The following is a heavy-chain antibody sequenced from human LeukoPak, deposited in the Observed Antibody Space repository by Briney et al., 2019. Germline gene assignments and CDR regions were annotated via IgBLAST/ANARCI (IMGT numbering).Heavy chain of an antibody. J-gene: IGHJ4*02. V-gene: IGHV4-59*01. CDR3: SRSAYDYVWGSYYDTPAY. CDR1: GDSMSNYY. Sequence: PSETLSLTCTVSGDSMSNYYWNWIRQPPGKGLEWVGYIYYSGSTNYNPSLKNRCTISADTSKNQFSLKLRSVTAADTAVYYCSRSAYDYVWGSYYDTPAYWGQGTLVTVSS. D-gene: IGHD3-16*01. CDR2: IYYSGST.